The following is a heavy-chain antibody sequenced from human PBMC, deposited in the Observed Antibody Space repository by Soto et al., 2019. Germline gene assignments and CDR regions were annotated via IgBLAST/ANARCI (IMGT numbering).Heavy chain of an antibody. J-gene: IGHJ2*01. CDR1: GFTFNDYS. CDR3: AKGWDIVVVPAAMDGYFDI. Sequence: XRSLRLAFAASGFTFNDYSLHWVRQAPGKGLDWVSAISGSGGSTYYADSVKGRFTISRDNSKNTLYLQMNSLRAEDTAVYYCAKGWDIVVVPAAMDGYFDIWGRGTLVTVSS. D-gene: IGHD2-2*01. V-gene: IGHV3-23*01. CDR2: ISGSGGST.